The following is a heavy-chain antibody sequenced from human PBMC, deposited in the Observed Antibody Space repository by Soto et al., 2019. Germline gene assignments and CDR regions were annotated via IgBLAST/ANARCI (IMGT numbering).Heavy chain of an antibody. CDR2: IYYSGST. D-gene: IGHD3-10*01. J-gene: IGHJ6*03. V-gene: IGHV4-39*01. Sequence: QLQLQESGPGLVKPSETLSLTCTVSGGSISSSSYYWGWIRQPPGKGLEWIGSIYYSGSTYYNPSLKSGVTISVDTSKNQFSLKLSSVTAADTAVYYCARHQAGSSTRPFYYYYYMDVWGKGTTVTVSS. CDR3: ARHQAGSSTRPFYYYYYMDV. CDR1: GGSISSSSYY.